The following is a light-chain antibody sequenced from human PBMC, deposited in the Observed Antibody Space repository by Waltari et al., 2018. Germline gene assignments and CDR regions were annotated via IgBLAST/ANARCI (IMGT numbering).Light chain of an antibody. J-gene: IGKJ1*01. Sequence: EIVLTQSPATLSLSPGERATLSCRASQSVSSYLAWYQQTPGQAPRLLIYAASNRATGIPARFSGSGSGTDFTLTINSLEPEDFAVYYCQQRSNRPPWTFGQGTRVEIK. V-gene: IGKV3-11*01. CDR3: QQRSNRPPWT. CDR1: QSVSSY. CDR2: AAS.